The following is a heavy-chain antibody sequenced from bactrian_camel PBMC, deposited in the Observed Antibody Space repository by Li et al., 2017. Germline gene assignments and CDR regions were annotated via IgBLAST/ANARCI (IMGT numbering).Heavy chain of an antibody. Sequence: VQLVESGGGSVQAGGSLGLSCAASRYMYDNGCMGWYRQTPANECELVSIISSDGSTYYANSVKGRFTISQDNAKNTVYLQMSNLKPEDTGTYYCAADTRENWDCQLTRPFRYLGQGTQVTVS. CDR1: RYMYDNGC. V-gene: IGHV3S53*01. CDR3: AADTRENWDCQLTRPFRY. CDR2: ISSDGST. D-gene: IGHD1*01. J-gene: IGHJ6*01.